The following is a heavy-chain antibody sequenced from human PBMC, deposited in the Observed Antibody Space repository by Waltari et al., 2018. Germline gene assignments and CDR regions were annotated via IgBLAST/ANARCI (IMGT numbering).Heavy chain of an antibody. CDR1: GGSISSHY. CDR2: IYYSGST. D-gene: IGHD3-16*01. CDR3: ARDMGGPED. V-gene: IGHV4-59*11. Sequence: QVQLQESGPGLVKPSETLSLTCTGSGGSISSHYWSWIRQPPGKGLEWIGYIYYSGSTNYNPSLKSRVTISVDTSKNQFSLKLSSVTAADTAVYYCARDMGGPEDWGQGTLVTVSS. J-gene: IGHJ4*02.